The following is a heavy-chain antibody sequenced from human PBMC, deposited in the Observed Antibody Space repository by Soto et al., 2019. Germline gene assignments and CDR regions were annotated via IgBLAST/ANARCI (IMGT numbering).Heavy chain of an antibody. CDR3: AHTVGGCSGGSCYSFDY. V-gene: IGHV2-5*02. J-gene: IGHJ4*02. Sequence: QITLKESGPTLVKPTQTLTLTCTFSGFSLSTSGVGVGWIRQPPGKALEWLALIYWDDDKRYSPSLKSRLTITKDTSKNRVVLTMTNMDPVDTATYYCAHTVGGCSGGSCYSFDYWGQGTLVTVSS. D-gene: IGHD2-15*01. CDR2: IYWDDDK. CDR1: GFSLSTSGVG.